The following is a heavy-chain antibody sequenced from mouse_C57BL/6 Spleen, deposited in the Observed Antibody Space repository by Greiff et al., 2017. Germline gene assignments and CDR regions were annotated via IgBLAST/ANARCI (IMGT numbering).Heavy chain of an antibody. CDR1: GYTFTSYW. CDR3: GRGTAVVGTYAMDY. J-gene: IGHJ4*01. D-gene: IGHD1-1*01. V-gene: IGHV1-52*01. Sequence: QVQLQQPGAELVRPGSSVKLSCKASGYTFTSYWMHWVKQRPIQGLEWIGNIDPSDSETHYNQKFKDKATLTVDKSSSTAYMLLSSLTSEDAAVYYCGRGTAVVGTYAMDYWGQGTSVTVSS. CDR2: IDPSDSET.